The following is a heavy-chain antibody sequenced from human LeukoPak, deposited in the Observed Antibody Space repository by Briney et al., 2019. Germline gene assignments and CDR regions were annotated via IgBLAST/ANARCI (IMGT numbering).Heavy chain of an antibody. Sequence: PGGSLRLSCAASGFTFSNFGMHWVRQAPGKGLEWVAVISYDGSDKNTADSVKGRFTVSRDNSKNPLYLHMNSLRAEDTAVYYCAKARTSGSNHFDSWGQGTLVTVSS. CDR3: AKARTSGSNHFDS. CDR1: GFTFSNFG. J-gene: IGHJ4*02. CDR2: ISYDGSDK. D-gene: IGHD1-26*01. V-gene: IGHV3-30*18.